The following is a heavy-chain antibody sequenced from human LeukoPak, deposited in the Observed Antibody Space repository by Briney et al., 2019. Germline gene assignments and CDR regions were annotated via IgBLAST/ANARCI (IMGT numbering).Heavy chain of an antibody. Sequence: GASVKVSCKASGYTFTGYYMHWVRQAPGQGLEWTGRINPNSGGTNYAQKFQGRVTMTRDTSISTAYMELSRLRSDDTAVYYCARFKRIVAAAGRTFDYWGKGTLVTVSS. D-gene: IGHD6-13*01. J-gene: IGHJ4*02. V-gene: IGHV1-2*06. CDR1: GYTFTGYY. CDR3: ARFKRIVAAAGRTFDY. CDR2: INPNSGGT.